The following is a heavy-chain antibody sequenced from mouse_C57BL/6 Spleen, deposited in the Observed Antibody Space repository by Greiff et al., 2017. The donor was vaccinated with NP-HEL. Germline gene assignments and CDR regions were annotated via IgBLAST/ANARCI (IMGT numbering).Heavy chain of an antibody. J-gene: IGHJ2*01. D-gene: IGHD1-1*01. Sequence: VKLQESGAELARPGASVKLSCKASGYTFTSYGISWVKQRTGQGLEWIGEIYPRSGNTYYNEKFKGKATLTADKSSSTAYMELRSLTSEDSAVYFCARGGGSSYDYFDYWGQGTTLTVSS. CDR2: IYPRSGNT. CDR3: ARGGGSSYDYFDY. V-gene: IGHV1-81*01. CDR1: GYTFTSYG.